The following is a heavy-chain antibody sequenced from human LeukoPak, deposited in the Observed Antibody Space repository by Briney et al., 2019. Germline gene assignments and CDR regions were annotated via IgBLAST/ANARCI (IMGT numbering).Heavy chain of an antibody. CDR2: ISGSGGST. CDR1: GFTFSSYG. CDR3: AKATYYDFWSGYHYYYYGMDV. V-gene: IGHV3-23*01. Sequence: PGGSLRLSCAASGFTFSSYGMHWVRQAPGKGLEWVSAISGSGGSTYYADSVKGRFTISRDNSKNTLYLQMNSLRAEDTAVYYCAKATYYDFWSGYHYYYYGMDVWGQGTTVTVSS. J-gene: IGHJ6*02. D-gene: IGHD3-3*01.